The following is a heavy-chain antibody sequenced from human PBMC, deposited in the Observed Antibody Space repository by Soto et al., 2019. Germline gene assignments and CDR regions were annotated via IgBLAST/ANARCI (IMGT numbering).Heavy chain of an antibody. CDR2: IYYRSKWFN. CDR3: ARSFNKDGMGV. CDR1: GGIGSTIDAA. V-gene: IGHV6-1*01. J-gene: IGHJ6*02. Sequence: SQTLSLTCVISGGIGSTIDAAWNWIRKSPSRGLEWLGRIYYRSKWFNEYALSVKSRITISPDTSKNQFSLQLKSVTSDDTAVYYCARSFNKDGMGVWGQGTTVTVSS.